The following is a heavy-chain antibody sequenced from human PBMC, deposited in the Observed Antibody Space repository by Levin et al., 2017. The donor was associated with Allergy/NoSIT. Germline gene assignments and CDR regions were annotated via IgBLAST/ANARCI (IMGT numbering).Heavy chain of an antibody. D-gene: IGHD3-3*01. CDR2: VYPTDSSA. Sequence: GESLKISCKASGYTFTNHWIGWVRQAPGKGLEWMGIVYPTDSSATYGPSFQGQVTMSVDKSISTAYLQWSSLQASDTAIYYCARGNYDFWSGNYHSFDYWGQGTLLSVSS. CDR3: ARGNYDFWSGNYHSFDY. V-gene: IGHV5-51*01. J-gene: IGHJ4*02. CDR1: GYTFTNHW.